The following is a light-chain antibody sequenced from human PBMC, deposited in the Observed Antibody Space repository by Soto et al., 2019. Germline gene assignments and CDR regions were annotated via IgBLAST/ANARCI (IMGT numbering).Light chain of an antibody. CDR2: CND. Sequence: QSALAQPPSASGTPGQRVTISCSGSSSNIGRNYVYWYKQLPGTAPKLLIYCNDQRPSGVPDRLSGSKSGTSASLAISGLRSEDEADYYCATRDNSLSRWVFGGGTKVTVL. CDR1: SSNIGRNY. V-gene: IGLV1-47*02. CDR3: ATRDNSLSRWV. J-gene: IGLJ3*02.